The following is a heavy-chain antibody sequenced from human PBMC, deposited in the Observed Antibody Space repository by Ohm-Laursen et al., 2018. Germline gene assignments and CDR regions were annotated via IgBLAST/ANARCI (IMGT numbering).Heavy chain of an antibody. J-gene: IGHJ6*02. CDR3: AREGGYDSPGNYYGMDV. CDR2: ITSRDYTT. CDR1: GFTFSSYG. Sequence: SLRLSRSAFGFTFSSYGMNWVRQAPGKGLEWVSKITSRDYTTYYADSVKGRFTIPRDNAKNSLYLQMTSLTAEDTAVYYCAREGGYDSPGNYYGMDVWGQGTTVTVSS. V-gene: IGHV3-48*03. D-gene: IGHD5-12*01.